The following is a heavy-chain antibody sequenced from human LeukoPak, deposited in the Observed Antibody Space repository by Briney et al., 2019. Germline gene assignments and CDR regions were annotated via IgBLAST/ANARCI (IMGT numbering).Heavy chain of an antibody. D-gene: IGHD3-10*01. J-gene: IGHJ4*02. CDR1: GFTVSSNY. CDR2: ISGPGDST. CDR3: AKAGARYGSGSPIDY. V-gene: IGHV3-23*01. Sequence: PGGSLRLSCAASGFTVSSNYMTWVRQAPGKGLEWVSDISGPGDSTYYADSVKGRFTISRDNSKNTLYLQMNSPRAEDTAVYYCAKAGARYGSGSPIDYWGQGTLVTVSS.